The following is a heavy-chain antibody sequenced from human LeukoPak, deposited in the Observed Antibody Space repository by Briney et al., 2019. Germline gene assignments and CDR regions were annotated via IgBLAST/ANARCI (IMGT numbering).Heavy chain of an antibody. CDR1: GGSFSGYY. V-gene: IGHV4-34*01. Sequence: SETLSLTCAVYGGSFSGYYWSWIRQPPGKGLEWIGEINHSGSTNYNPSLKSRVTIPVDTSKNQFSLKLSSVTAADTAVYYCARVRAYSSGLYGYFQHWGQGTLVTVSS. CDR2: INHSGST. D-gene: IGHD6-19*01. CDR3: ARVRAYSSGLYGYFQH. J-gene: IGHJ1*01.